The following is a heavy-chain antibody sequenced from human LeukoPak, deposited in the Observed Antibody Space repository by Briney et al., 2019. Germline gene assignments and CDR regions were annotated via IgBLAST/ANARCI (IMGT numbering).Heavy chain of an antibody. CDR1: DYSINSGHY. CDR2: IYHSGRT. D-gene: IGHD2-2*01. V-gene: IGHV4-38-2*01. CDR3: ARHASPDIVIVPAATFDY. J-gene: IGHJ4*02. Sequence: SETLSLTCAVSDYSINSGHYWGWIRQPPGKGLEWIRSIYHSGRTYYNPSLKSRVTTSVDTSKNQFSLKLTSVTAADTAVYYCARHASPDIVIVPAATFDYWGQGTLVTVSS.